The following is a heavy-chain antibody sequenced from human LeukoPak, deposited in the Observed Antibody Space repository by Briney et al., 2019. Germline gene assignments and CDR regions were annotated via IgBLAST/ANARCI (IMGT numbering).Heavy chain of an antibody. CDR2: INPSGGST. D-gene: IGHD3-10*01. CDR3: ARDRVMVRGAHLATDAFDI. J-gene: IGHJ3*02. V-gene: IGHV1-46*01. CDR1: GYTFTSYY. Sequence: ASVKVSCKASGYTFTSYYMHWVRQAPGQGLEWMGIINPSGGSTSYAQKFQGRVTMTRDTSTSTVYMELSSLRSEDTAVYYCARDRVMVRGAHLATDAFDIWGQGTMVTVSS.